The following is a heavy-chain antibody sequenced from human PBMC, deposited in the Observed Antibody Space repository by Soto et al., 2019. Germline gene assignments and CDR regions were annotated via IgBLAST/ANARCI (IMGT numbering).Heavy chain of an antibody. D-gene: IGHD4-4*01. CDR2: IIPLFRTP. J-gene: IGHJ6*02. V-gene: IGHV1-69*12. Sequence: QVQLVQSGAEMKEPGSSVKVSCKTSGGTFSSSAISWLRQAPGQGLEWMGGIIPLFRTPDYAPKFQGRVTSAADESTSTAYMELSSLRSEDTAVYYCARDNDRLQLGGNYYYILDVWGQGTTITVSS. CDR3: ARDNDRLQLGGNYYYILDV. CDR1: GGTFSSSA.